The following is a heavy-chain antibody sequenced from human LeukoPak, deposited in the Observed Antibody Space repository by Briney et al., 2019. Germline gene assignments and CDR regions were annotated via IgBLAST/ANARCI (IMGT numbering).Heavy chain of an antibody. D-gene: IGHD2-15*01. CDR3: ARADCSGSSCYKIYYFDY. V-gene: IGHV3-53*01. CDR1: GFTLSNNY. Sequence: GGSLRLSCAASGFTLSNNYMSWVRQAPGKGLEWVSVIYSGGTTYYPDSVKGRFTISRDISKNTLYLQMNSLRAEDTAVYYCARADCSGSSCYKIYYFDYWGQGTLVTVSS. J-gene: IGHJ4*02. CDR2: IYSGGTT.